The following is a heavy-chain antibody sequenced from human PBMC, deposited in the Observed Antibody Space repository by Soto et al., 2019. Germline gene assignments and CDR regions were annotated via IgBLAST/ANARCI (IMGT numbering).Heavy chain of an antibody. D-gene: IGHD2-2*01. CDR3: ARGALETTRGYYYYGMDV. CDR1: GGTFSSYT. J-gene: IGHJ6*02. V-gene: IGHV1-69*02. Sequence: QVQLVQSGAEVKKPGSSVKVSCKASGGTFSSYTISWVRQAPGQGLEWMGRIIPILGIANSAQKFQGRVTITADKSTSTAYMELSSLRSEDTAVYYCARGALETTRGYYYYGMDVWGQGTTVTVSS. CDR2: IIPILGIA.